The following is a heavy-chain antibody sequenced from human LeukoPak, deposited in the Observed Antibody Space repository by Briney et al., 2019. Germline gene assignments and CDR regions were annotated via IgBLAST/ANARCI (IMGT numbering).Heavy chain of an antibody. CDR1: GFTFSSYS. CDR2: ISSSSSYI. Sequence: GGSLRLSCAASGFTFSSYSMNWVRQAPGEGLEWVSSISSSSSYIYYADSVKGRFTISRDNAKNSLYLQMNSLRAEDTAVYYCARDPFPNRTYGGSCFAPWAKETLVTVSS. CDR3: ARDPFPNRTYGGSCFAP. V-gene: IGHV3-21*01. J-gene: IGHJ5*02. D-gene: IGHD3-16*01.